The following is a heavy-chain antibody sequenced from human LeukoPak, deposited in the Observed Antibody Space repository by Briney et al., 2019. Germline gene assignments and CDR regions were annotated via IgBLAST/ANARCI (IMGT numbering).Heavy chain of an antibody. CDR2: ISSSSSYI. V-gene: IGHV3-21*01. Sequence: PGGSLRLSCAASGFTFSSYSMNWVRQAPGKGLEWVSSISSSSSYIYYADSVKGRSTISRDNAKNSLYLQMNSQRAEDTAVYYCASVAVAGTSSGHFDYWGQGTLVTVSS. CDR1: GFTFSSYS. CDR3: ASVAVAGTSSGHFDY. D-gene: IGHD6-19*01. J-gene: IGHJ4*02.